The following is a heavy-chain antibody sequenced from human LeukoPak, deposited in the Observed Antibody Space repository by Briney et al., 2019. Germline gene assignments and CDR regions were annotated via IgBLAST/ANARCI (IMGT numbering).Heavy chain of an antibody. CDR1: GLTFSGYI. CDR3: ARRGNNWDDAFDV. D-gene: IGHD1-20*01. CDR2: ITSSSSYI. Sequence: PGGSLRLSCAASGLTFSGYIINWVRQAPGKGLEWVSSITSSSSYISYAESVKGRFTISRDNAKNSLYLQMNSLRAEDTAVYYCARRGNNWDDAFDVWGQGTMVTVSS. V-gene: IGHV3-21*01. J-gene: IGHJ3*01.